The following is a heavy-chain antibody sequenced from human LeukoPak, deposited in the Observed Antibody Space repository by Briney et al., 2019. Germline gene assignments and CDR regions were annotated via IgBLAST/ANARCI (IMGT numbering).Heavy chain of an antibody. V-gene: IGHV4-34*01. Sequence: SETLSLTCAVSGVAFSNYYWSWVRQSPRKGLEWIGEINHSGYTNYNPSLKSRVTMSIDTSKNQFSLRLSSVTAADTAVYYCARLWIVATRFDAWGQGALVTVSS. CDR1: GVAFSNYY. CDR2: INHSGYT. J-gene: IGHJ5*02. CDR3: ARLWIVATRFDA. D-gene: IGHD2-2*03.